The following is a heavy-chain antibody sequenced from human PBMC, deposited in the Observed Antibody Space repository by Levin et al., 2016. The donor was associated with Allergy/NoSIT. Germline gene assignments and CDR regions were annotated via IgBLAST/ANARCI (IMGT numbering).Heavy chain of an antibody. V-gene: IGHV3-23*01. D-gene: IGHD2-2*01. Sequence: WIRQPPGKGLEWVSAISGSGGSTYYADSVKGRFTISRDNSKNTLYLQMNSLRAEDTAVYYCAKGISVVVPGTCYFDYWGQGTLVTVSS. J-gene: IGHJ4*02. CDR2: ISGSGGST. CDR3: AKGISVVVPGTCYFDY.